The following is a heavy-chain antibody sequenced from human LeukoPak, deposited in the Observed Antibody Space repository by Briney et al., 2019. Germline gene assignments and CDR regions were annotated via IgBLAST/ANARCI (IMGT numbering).Heavy chain of an antibody. CDR3: AKRQTSSGSDSFDC. CDR2: ISGSGGST. Sequence: GGSLRLSCAASGFTFSSYGLSWVRQAPGKGLEWVSAISGSGGSTYYADSVKGRFTISRDNSKNTLYLQMNSLRAEDTAVYYCAKRQTSSGSDSFDCWGQGTLVTVSS. CDR1: GFTFSSYG. D-gene: IGHD6-19*01. J-gene: IGHJ4*02. V-gene: IGHV3-23*01.